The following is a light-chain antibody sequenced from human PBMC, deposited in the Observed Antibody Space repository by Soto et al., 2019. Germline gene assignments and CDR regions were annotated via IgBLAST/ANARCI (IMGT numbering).Light chain of an antibody. CDR2: DVT. J-gene: IGLJ1*01. V-gene: IGLV2-14*01. Sequence: QSALTQPASVSGSPGQSITISCTGTSSDVGGYNYGSWYQQHPGKAPKLMIYDVTNRPSGVSNRFSGSKSGNTASLTIAGLQAEDEADYYCSSSTSSSTYVFGTGTKLTVL. CDR1: SSDVGGYNY. CDR3: SSSTSSSTYV.